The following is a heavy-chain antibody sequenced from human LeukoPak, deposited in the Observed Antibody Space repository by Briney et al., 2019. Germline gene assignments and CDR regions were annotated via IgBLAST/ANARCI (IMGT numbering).Heavy chain of an antibody. CDR3: AKPDCSSSSCFTIDS. V-gene: IGHV3-30*02. CDR2: IWYDGSNK. CDR1: GFTFSSYG. Sequence: GGSLRLSCAASGFTFSSYGMHWVRQAPGKGLEWVAVIWYDGSNKYYADSVKGRFTISRDNSKDTLYLQMNSLRPEDTAVYYCAKPDCSSSSCFTIDSWGQGTLVTVSS. J-gene: IGHJ4*02. D-gene: IGHD2-2*02.